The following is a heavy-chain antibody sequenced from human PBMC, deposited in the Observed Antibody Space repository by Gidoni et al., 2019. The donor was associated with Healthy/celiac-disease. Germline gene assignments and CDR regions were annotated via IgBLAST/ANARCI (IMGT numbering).Heavy chain of an antibody. J-gene: IGHJ5*02. Sequence: QLQLQESVPVLVKPSETLSLTSTVSGGSISISSYYWGWIRQPPGKVRGWIGSIYYSGSTYYNPSFMRRVTLSVDTSEIPFSRKRGSVTGADSVVYYCARQGYSRSWATFNPLGQGTLVTVS. CDR3: ARQGYSRSWATFNP. V-gene: IGHV4-39*01. CDR1: GGSISISSYY. CDR2: IYYSGST. D-gene: IGHD6-13*01.